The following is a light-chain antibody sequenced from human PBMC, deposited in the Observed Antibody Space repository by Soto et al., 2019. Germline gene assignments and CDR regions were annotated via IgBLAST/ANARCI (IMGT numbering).Light chain of an antibody. V-gene: IGKV3-15*01. J-gene: IGKJ5*01. Sequence: EIVMTQSPATLSVSPGERATLSCRASQSVSSYLAWYQQKPGQAPRLLIYGASTRATGVPARFSGSGSGTEFTLTISSRQSEDVAVYYCQQCNDWPLITFGQGTRLEAK. CDR3: QQCNDWPLIT. CDR2: GAS. CDR1: QSVSSY.